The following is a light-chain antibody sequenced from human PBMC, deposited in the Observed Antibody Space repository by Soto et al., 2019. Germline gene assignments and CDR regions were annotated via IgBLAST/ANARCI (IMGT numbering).Light chain of an antibody. Sequence: ENVLTQSPGTLSLSPGERATLSCRASQSVTGNYLAWYQQKPGQAPMLLVYGASSRATGIPDRFSGSGSGTDFTLTSSRLEPDDFAVYYCHQYGASPLPGDSPLPFGGGTKVEIK. CDR3: HQYGASPLPGDSPLP. J-gene: IGKJ4*01. CDR2: GAS. CDR1: QSVTGNY. V-gene: IGKV3-20*01.